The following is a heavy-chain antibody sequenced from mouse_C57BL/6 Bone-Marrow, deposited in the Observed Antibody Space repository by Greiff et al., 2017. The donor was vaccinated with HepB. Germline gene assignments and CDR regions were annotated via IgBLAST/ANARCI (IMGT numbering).Heavy chain of an antibody. J-gene: IGHJ2*01. V-gene: IGHV1-26*01. CDR1: GYTFTDYY. D-gene: IGHD4-1*01. CDR3: ARAGNWAYFDY. CDR2: INPNNGGT. Sequence: VQLQQSGPELVKPGASVKISCKASGYTFTDYYMNWVKQSHGKSLEWIGDINPNNGGTSYNQKFKGKATLTVDKSSSTAYMELRSLTSEDSAVYYCARAGNWAYFDYWGQGTTLTVSS.